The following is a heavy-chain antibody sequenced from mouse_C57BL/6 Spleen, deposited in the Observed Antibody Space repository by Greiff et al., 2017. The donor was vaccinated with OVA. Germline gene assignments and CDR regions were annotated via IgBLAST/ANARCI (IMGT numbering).Heavy chain of an antibody. CDR1: GFTFSSYA. D-gene: IGHD1-1*01. Sequence: DVKLVESGGGLVKPGGSLKLSCAASGFTFSSYAMSWVRQTPEKRLEWVATISDGGSYTYYPANVKGRFTISRDNAKNNLYLQMSHLKSEDTAMYYCARALSTVVAPYWYFDVWGTGTTVTVSS. CDR3: ARALSTVVAPYWYFDV. V-gene: IGHV5-4*03. CDR2: ISDGGSYT. J-gene: IGHJ1*03.